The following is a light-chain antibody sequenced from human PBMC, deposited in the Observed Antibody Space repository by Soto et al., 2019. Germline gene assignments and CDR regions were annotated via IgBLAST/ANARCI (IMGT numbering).Light chain of an antibody. V-gene: IGKV2-28*01. CDR3: MQARQTPFT. Sequence: DVVMTQSPLSLPVTPGEPASISCRSSQSLLYSNGYNYSDWYLQKPGQSPQLLIYLGSYRASGVPDRFSGSGSGTDFTLKISRVEAEDVGVYYCMQARQTPFTFGPGTKVEIK. CDR1: QSLLYSNGYNY. CDR2: LGS. J-gene: IGKJ3*01.